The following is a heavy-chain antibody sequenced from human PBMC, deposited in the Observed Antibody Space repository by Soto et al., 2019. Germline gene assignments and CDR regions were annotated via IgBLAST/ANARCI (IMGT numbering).Heavy chain of an antibody. J-gene: IGHJ6*02. CDR1: GFTFDDYA. Sequence: GGSLRLSCAASGFTFDDYAIHWVRQDPGKGLEWVSGISWNSGTIGYADSVKGRFTISRDNAKNSVYLQMNSLRAENTALYYCAKYRVIREDYYYGLDVWGQGTTVTVSS. CDR2: ISWNSGTI. D-gene: IGHD3-22*01. CDR3: AKYRVIREDYYYGLDV. V-gene: IGHV3-9*01.